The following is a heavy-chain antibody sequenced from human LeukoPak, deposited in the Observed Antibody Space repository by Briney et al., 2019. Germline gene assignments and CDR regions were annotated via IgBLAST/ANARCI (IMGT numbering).Heavy chain of an antibody. CDR2: INPNSGGT. Sequence: ASVKVSCKASGYTFTSYDINWVRQAPGQGLEWMGWINPNSGGTNYAQKFQGRVTMTRDTSISTAYMELSRLRSDDTAVYYCARTSGEGYDYVWGSYRYTDFDYWGQGTLVTVSS. CDR3: ARTSGEGYDYVWGSYRYTDFDY. J-gene: IGHJ4*02. CDR1: GYTFTSYD. V-gene: IGHV1-2*02. D-gene: IGHD3-16*02.